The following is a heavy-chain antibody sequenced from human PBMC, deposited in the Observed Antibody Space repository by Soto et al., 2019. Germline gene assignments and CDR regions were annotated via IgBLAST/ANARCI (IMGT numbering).Heavy chain of an antibody. D-gene: IGHD6-19*01. CDR1: GFTFSSYG. Sequence: PGGSLRLSCAASGFTFSSYGMHWVRQAPGKGLEWVAVISYDGSNKYYADSVKGRFTISRDNSKNTLYLQMNSLRAEDTAVYYCAKGPPYSSGWLWGPWFDPWGQGTLVTVSS. CDR3: AKGPPYSSGWLWGPWFDP. CDR2: ISYDGSNK. J-gene: IGHJ5*02. V-gene: IGHV3-30*18.